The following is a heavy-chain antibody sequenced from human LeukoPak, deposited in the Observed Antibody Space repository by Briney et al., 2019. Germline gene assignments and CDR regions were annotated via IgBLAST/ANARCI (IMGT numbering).Heavy chain of an antibody. CDR2: ITSSGTYI. D-gene: IGHD3-10*01. Sequence: GGSRRLSCAAPGFNFGGYGMNWFRQAPGKGLDWVSSITSSGTYIYYADSVKGRFTISRDNAKNSLYLQMNSLRPEDTAVYYCARPLMYYYGSETYFWFDPWGQGTLVTVSS. CDR3: ARPLMYYYGSETYFWFDP. CDR1: GFNFGGYG. J-gene: IGHJ5*02. V-gene: IGHV3-21*01.